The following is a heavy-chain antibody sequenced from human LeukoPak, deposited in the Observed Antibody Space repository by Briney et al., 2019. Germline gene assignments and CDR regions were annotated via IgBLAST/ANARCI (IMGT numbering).Heavy chain of an antibody. CDR1: GGSFSGYY. Sequence: SETLSLTCAVYGGSFSGYYWSWIRQPPGKGLEWIGEINHSGSTNYNPSLKSRVTISVDTSKNQFSLKLSSVTAADTAVYYCARGGPLPIDIWGQGTMDTVSS. V-gene: IGHV4-34*01. CDR3: ARGGPLPIDI. D-gene: IGHD2-2*01. CDR2: INHSGST. J-gene: IGHJ3*02.